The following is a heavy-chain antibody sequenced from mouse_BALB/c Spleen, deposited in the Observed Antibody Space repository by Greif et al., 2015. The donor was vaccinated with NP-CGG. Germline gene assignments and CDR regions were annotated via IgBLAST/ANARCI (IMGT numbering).Heavy chain of an antibody. V-gene: IGHV7-3*02. CDR3: ARDMKWGRAYYFDY. Sequence: EVKLVESGGGLVQPGGSLRLSCATSGFTFTDYYMSWVRQPPGKALEWLGFIRNKANGYTTEYSASVKGRFTISRDNSQSILYLQMNPLRAEDSATYYCARDMKWGRAYYFDYWGQGTTLTVSS. CDR2: IRNKANGYTT. J-gene: IGHJ2*01. D-gene: IGHD3-3*01. CDR1: GFTFTDYY.